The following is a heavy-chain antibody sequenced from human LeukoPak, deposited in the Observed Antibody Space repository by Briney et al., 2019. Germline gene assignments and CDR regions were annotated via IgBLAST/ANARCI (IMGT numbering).Heavy chain of an antibody. Sequence: HPGGSLRLSCVVSGFTFNRCWMNWVRQAPGKGLEWVAHINQDGRDTYYVDSVKGRFTISRDNAQNSMYLQMNSLRVEDTAVYYCTSWGDTTAEYFQRWGQGTLVTVSS. CDR1: GFTFNRCW. CDR2: INQDGRDT. D-gene: IGHD2-21*02. V-gene: IGHV3-7*01. J-gene: IGHJ1*01. CDR3: TSWGDTTAEYFQR.